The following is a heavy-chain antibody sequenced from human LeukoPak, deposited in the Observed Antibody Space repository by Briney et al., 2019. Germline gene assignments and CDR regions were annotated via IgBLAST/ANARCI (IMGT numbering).Heavy chain of an antibody. CDR1: GGSISTYY. CDR2: IYYGGST. Sequence: SETLSLTCAVSGGSISTYYWSWIRQPPGKGLEWIGYIYYGGSTNYNPSLRSRVTISVDTSKNQFSLKVNSVTAADTAVYYCARAYSSSFDYWGQGTLVTVSS. V-gene: IGHV4-59*08. D-gene: IGHD6-6*01. J-gene: IGHJ4*02. CDR3: ARAYSSSFDY.